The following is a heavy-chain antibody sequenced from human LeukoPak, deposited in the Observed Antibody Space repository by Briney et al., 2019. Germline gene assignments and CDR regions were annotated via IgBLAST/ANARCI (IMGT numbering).Heavy chain of an antibody. CDR3: ARGPSLKRAFDI. Sequence: ASVKVSCKASGYTFTSYDINWVRQATGQGLEWMGWMNPNSGNTGYAQKFQGRVTMTRNTSISTAYMELSSLRSEDTAVHYCARGPSLKRAFDIWGQGTMVTVSS. V-gene: IGHV1-8*01. J-gene: IGHJ3*02. CDR2: MNPNSGNT. CDR1: GYTFTSYD.